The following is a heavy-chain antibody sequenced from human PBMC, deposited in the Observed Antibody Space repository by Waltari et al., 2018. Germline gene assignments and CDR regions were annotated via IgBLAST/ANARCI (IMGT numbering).Heavy chain of an antibody. J-gene: IGHJ4*02. Sequence: QVQLVQSGAEVKKPGSSVKVSCKASGGTFSSYAFSWVRQAPGQGLEWMGGIIPKFATANYAQNFQGRVTITADESTSTAYMELSSLRSEDTALYYCARDLNQPRDYGGGDFWGQGTLVTVSS. D-gene: IGHD4-17*01. CDR2: IIPKFATA. V-gene: IGHV1-69*01. CDR1: GGTFSSYA. CDR3: ARDLNQPRDYGGGDF.